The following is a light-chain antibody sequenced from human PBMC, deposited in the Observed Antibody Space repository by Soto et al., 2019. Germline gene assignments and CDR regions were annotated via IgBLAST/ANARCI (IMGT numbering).Light chain of an antibody. Sequence: DIVMTQSPDSLAVSLGERATLNCKSSQSLLYSANNKDYLAWYQQKPGQPPKLLIHWASTRESGFPDRFSGSGSGTDFTLTISGLQAEDVAVYYCQQYYSTPRTFGQGTKLEIK. CDR2: WAS. CDR3: QQYYSTPRT. V-gene: IGKV4-1*01. J-gene: IGKJ2*01. CDR1: QSLLYSANNKDY.